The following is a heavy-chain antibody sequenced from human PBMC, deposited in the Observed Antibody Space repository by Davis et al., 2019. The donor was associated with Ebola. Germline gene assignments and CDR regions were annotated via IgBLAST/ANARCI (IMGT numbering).Heavy chain of an antibody. V-gene: IGHV3-23*01. Sequence: GESLKISCAASGFTFSVYAMTWVRQAPGKGLEWVSGISVRGDGTSYSDSVKGRFTISRDNSKNTLYLLMNSLRAEDTAVYYCAKAQECSSTTCYAFDIWGQGTVVTVSS. J-gene: IGHJ3*02. CDR2: ISVRGDGT. CDR3: AKAQECSSTTCYAFDI. CDR1: GFTFSVYA. D-gene: IGHD2-2*01.